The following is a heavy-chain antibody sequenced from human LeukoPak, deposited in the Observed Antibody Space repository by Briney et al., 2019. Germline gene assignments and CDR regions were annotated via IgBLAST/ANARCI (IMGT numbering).Heavy chain of an antibody. J-gene: IGHJ4*02. D-gene: IGHD4-11*01. Sequence: PVRSLRLSCAASGLTFSHYCFHWVRHAPGKGLESGAVIWSDGTNQFYAYSVKGGFTISRDYSQKTVYVEMHSLRTEDTAMYYCAKDAQRGFDYSNSLEYWGPGTLVTVSS. CDR1: GLTFSHYC. V-gene: IGHV3-33*06. CDR2: IWSDGTNQ. CDR3: AKDAQRGFDYSNSLEY.